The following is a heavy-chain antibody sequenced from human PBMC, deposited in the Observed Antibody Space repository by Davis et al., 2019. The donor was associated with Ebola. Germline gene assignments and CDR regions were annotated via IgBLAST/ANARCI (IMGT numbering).Heavy chain of an antibody. CDR2: ISWSSGSI. CDR1: GFTFDDYA. Sequence: SLKISCAASGFTFDDYAMHWVRQAPGKGLEWVSGISWSSGSIGYADSVKGRFTISRDNAKNSLYLQMNSLRAEDTAVYYCVRDPALVVTGGGWFFGLWGRGTLVTVSS. CDR3: VRDPALVVTGGGWFFGL. D-gene: IGHD2-21*02. J-gene: IGHJ2*01. V-gene: IGHV3-9*01.